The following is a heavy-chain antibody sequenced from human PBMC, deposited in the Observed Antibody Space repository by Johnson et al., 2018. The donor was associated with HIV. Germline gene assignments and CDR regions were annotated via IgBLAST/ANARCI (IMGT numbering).Heavy chain of an antibody. Sequence: QMLLVESGGGVVQPGRSLRLSCAASGFTFSSYAMHWVRQAPGKGLEWVAFIRYDGSNKYYADSVKGRFTISRDNAKNSLNLQMNSLRAEDTAVYYRARATYYYDSSGYYRGRAFDIWGQGTMVTVSS. D-gene: IGHD3-22*01. CDR2: IRYDGSNK. CDR3: ARATYYYDSSGYYRGRAFDI. CDR1: GFTFSSYA. J-gene: IGHJ3*02. V-gene: IGHV3-33*08.